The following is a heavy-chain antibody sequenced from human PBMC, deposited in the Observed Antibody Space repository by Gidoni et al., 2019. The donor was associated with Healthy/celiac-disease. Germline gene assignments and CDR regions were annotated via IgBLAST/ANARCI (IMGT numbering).Heavy chain of an antibody. CDR3: ARWLDAFDI. V-gene: IGHV3-30*04. Sequence: QVQLVESGGGVVQPGRSLRLSCAASGFTFSSYAMHWVRQAPGKGLEWVAVISYDGSNKYYADSVKGRFTISRDNSKNTLYLQMNSLRAEDTAVYYCARWLDAFDIWGQGTMVTVSS. D-gene: IGHD6-19*01. CDR2: ISYDGSNK. J-gene: IGHJ3*02. CDR1: GFTFSSYA.